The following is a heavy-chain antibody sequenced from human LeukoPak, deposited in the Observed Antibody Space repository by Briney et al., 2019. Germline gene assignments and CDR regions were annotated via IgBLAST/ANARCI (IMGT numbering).Heavy chain of an antibody. CDR2: IYYSGST. Sequence: SETLSLTCTVSGGSISTYYWSWIRQPPGKGLEWIGYIYYSGSTNYNPSLKSRVTTSVDTSKNQFSLKLSSVTAADTAVYYCARDGDSSWFIDWGQGTLVTVSS. CDR1: GGSISTYY. V-gene: IGHV4-59*01. D-gene: IGHD6-13*01. CDR3: ARDGDSSWFID. J-gene: IGHJ4*02.